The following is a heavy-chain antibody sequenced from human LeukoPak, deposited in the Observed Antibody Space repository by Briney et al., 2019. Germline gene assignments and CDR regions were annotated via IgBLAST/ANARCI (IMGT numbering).Heavy chain of an antibody. CDR1: GFTFSSYA. D-gene: IGHD6-13*01. Sequence: GGSLRLSCAASGFTFSSYAMHWVRQAPGKGLEWVAVISYDGSNKHYADSVKGRFTISRDNSKNTLYLQMNSLRAEDTAVYYCARVGFIAAFDYWGQGTLVTVSS. CDR3: ARVGFIAAFDY. J-gene: IGHJ4*02. CDR2: ISYDGSNK. V-gene: IGHV3-30-3*01.